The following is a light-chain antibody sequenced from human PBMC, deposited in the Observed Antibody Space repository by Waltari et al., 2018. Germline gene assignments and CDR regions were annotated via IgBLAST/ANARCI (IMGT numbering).Light chain of an antibody. CDR1: QSVSSN. J-gene: IGKJ2*01. V-gene: IGKV3-15*01. CDR2: GAS. CDR3: QQYNNWPYT. Sequence: EIVMTQSPATLSVSQGARATLSCRASQSVSSNLAWYQQKPGQAPRLLIYGASTRATGIPARFSGSGSGTEFTLTISSLQSEDFAVYYCQQYNNWPYTFGQGTKLEIK.